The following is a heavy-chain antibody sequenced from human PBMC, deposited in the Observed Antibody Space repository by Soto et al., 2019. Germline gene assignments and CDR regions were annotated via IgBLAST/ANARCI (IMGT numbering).Heavy chain of an antibody. CDR2: INPNSGGT. CDR3: ARGTDGITMEGPGMDV. CDR1: GYTFTGYY. D-gene: IGHD3-10*01. Sequence: ASVKVSCKASGYTFTGYYMHWVRQAPGQGLEWMGWINPNSGGTNYAQKFQGWVTMTRDTSISTAYMELSRLRSDDTAVYYCARGTDGITMEGPGMDVWGQGTRVTVSS. J-gene: IGHJ6*02. V-gene: IGHV1-2*04.